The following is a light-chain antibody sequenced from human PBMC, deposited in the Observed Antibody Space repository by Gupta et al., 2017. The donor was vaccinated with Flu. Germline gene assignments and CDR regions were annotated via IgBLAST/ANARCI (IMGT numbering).Light chain of an antibody. J-gene: IGKJ1*01. Sequence: EIVMTQSPDTLSVSPGETVSLSCRASQSVTVNLAWYQQKPGQPPRLLIFGASTRAAKIPDRFTGRGSETDFALTINSLQSEDFAIYFCQQYHDRPETFGQGTRVEV. CDR1: QSVTVN. CDR2: GAS. CDR3: QQYHDRPET. V-gene: IGKV3-15*01.